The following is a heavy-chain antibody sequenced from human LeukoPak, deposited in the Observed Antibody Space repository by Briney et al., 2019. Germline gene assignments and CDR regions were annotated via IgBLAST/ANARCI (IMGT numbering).Heavy chain of an antibody. Sequence: VASVEVSCKTSGYTFTNYFMHWVRQAPGQSLEWVGLINAGNGDTKYSQKFQGRVTISRDTSASTAYMKLSSLISEDTAVYYCARDWQEPYDYYGMDVWGQGTTVTVSS. CDR3: ARDWQEPYDYYGMDV. CDR2: INAGNGDT. J-gene: IGHJ6*02. CDR1: GYTFTNYF. V-gene: IGHV1-3*01.